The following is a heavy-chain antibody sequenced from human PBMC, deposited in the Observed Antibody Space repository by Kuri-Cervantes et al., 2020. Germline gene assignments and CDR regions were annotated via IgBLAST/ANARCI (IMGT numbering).Heavy chain of an antibody. J-gene: IGHJ4*02. CDR2: IKQDGSEK. CDR1: GFTFRSYW. Sequence: GESLKISCAASGFTFRSYWMSWVRQAPGKGLEWVANIKQDGSEKYYVDSVKGRFTISRDNAKNSLYLQMNSLRAEDTAVYYCARADSGSYFGYWGQGTLVTVSS. CDR3: ARADSGSYFGY. D-gene: IGHD1-26*01. V-gene: IGHV3-7*01.